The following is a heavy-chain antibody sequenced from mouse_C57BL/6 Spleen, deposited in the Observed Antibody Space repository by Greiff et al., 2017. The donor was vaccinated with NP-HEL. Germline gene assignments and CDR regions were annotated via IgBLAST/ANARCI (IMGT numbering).Heavy chain of an antibody. V-gene: IGHV1-80*01. CDR2: IYPGDGDT. CDR1: GYAFSSDW. D-gene: IGHD1-1*02. CDR3: ARGGNYAMVY. Sequence: QVQLKQSGAELVKPGASVKISCKASGYAFSSDWMNWVKQRPGKGLEWIGQIYPGDGDTNYNGKFKGKATRTADKSSSTAYMQLSSLTSEDSAVYFCARGGNYAMVYLGQGTSVTVSS. J-gene: IGHJ4*01.